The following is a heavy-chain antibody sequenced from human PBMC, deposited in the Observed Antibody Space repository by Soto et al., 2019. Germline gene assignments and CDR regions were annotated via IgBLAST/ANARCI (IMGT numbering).Heavy chain of an antibody. Sequence: EVQLLESGGGLVQPGGSLRLSCAASAFAFSRSAMSWVRQTPGKGLEWVSAISGNGDRTFYADSVKGRVTISRDNSKNTLYLEMSSLRVEDTAVYYCAKGLRGSGAYQYFDPWGQGTLVTVSS. J-gene: IGHJ5*02. CDR3: AKGLRGSGAYQYFDP. V-gene: IGHV3-23*01. CDR1: AFAFSRSA. CDR2: ISGNGDRT. D-gene: IGHD3-10*01.